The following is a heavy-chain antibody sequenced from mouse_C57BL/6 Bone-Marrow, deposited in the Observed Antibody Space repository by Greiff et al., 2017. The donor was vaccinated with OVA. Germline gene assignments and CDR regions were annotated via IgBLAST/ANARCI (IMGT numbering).Heavy chain of an antibody. Sequence: EVKLMESGGGLVKPGGSLKLSCAASGFTFSDYGMHWVRQAPEKGLEWVTYISSGSSTIYYADTVKGRFTISRDNAKNTLFLQMTSLRSEDTAMYYCAMGLKSFFAYWGQWTLVTVSA. CDR2: ISSGSSTI. CDR3: AMGLKSFFAY. CDR1: GFTFSDYG. V-gene: IGHV5-17*01. J-gene: IGHJ3*01. D-gene: IGHD6-1*01.